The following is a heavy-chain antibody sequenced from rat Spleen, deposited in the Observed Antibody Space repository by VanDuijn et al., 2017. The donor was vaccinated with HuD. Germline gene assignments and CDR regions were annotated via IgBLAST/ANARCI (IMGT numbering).Heavy chain of an antibody. CDR2: ITNTGANT. CDR1: GFTFNKYW. D-gene: IGHD1-1*01. CDR3: TRENYYSGDY. J-gene: IGHJ2*01. V-gene: IGHV5-31*01. Sequence: EVQLVESGGGLVQPGRSLKLSCVASGFTFNKYWMNWIRQAPGKGLEWVASITNTGANTYYPDSVKGRFTISRENAQNTLYLQMNSLRSEDTATYYCTRENYYSGDYWGQGVMVTVSS.